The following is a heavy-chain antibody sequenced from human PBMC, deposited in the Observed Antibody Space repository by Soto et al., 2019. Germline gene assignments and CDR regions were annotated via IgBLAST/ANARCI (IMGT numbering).Heavy chain of an antibody. CDR1: GFTFSSYS. V-gene: IGHV3-21*01. Sequence: GGSLRLSCASSGFTFSSYSMNLVRQAPGKGLEWVSSISSSSSYIYYADSVKGRFTISRDNAKNSLYLQMNSLRAEDTAVYYCARDRIVVNIFDYWGQGTLVTVSS. CDR2: ISSSSSYI. J-gene: IGHJ4*02. D-gene: IGHD3-22*01. CDR3: ARDRIVVNIFDY.